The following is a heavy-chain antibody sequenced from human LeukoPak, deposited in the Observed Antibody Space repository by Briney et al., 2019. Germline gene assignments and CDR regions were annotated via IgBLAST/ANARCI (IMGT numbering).Heavy chain of an antibody. CDR2: IYYSGST. V-gene: IGHV4-59*01. CDR1: GGSISSYY. D-gene: IGHD3-3*01. J-gene: IGHJ3*02. CDR3: ARGPYYDFWSGYYTEHAFDI. Sequence: SETLSLTCTVSGGSISSYYWSWIRQPPGKGLEWIGYIYYSGSTNYNPSLKSRVTISVDTSKNQFSLKLSSVTAADTAVYYCARGPYYDFWSGYYTEHAFDIWGQGTMVTVSS.